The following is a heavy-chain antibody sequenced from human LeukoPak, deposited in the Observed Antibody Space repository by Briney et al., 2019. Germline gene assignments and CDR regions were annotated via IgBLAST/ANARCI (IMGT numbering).Heavy chain of an antibody. V-gene: IGHV4-4*08. D-gene: IGHD6-6*01. CDR1: GGSISSYY. CDR2: IYYSGST. Sequence: PSETLSLTCTVSGGSISSYYWSWIRQPPGKGLEWIGSIYYSGSTYYNPSLKSRVTISVDTSKNQFSLKLSSVTAADTAVYYCARDHYSSWDYWGQGTLVTVSS. CDR3: ARDHYSSWDY. J-gene: IGHJ4*02.